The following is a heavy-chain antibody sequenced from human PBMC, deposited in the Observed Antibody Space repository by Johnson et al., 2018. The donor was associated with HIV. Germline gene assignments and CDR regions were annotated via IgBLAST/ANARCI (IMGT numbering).Heavy chain of an antibody. CDR3: ARDSSNSFRFEMYAFDI. Sequence: EVQLVESGGGLVKPGGSLKLSCAASGFTFNNAWMSWVRQAPGKGLEWVGHIKSKTDGGATDYPAPVKDRFTISRDDSKNSLYLQMNSLRPEDTAVYYCARDSSNSFRFEMYAFDIWGQGTMVTVSS. J-gene: IGHJ3*02. V-gene: IGHV3-15*01. CDR2: IKSKTDGGAT. D-gene: IGHD6-6*01. CDR1: GFTFNNAW.